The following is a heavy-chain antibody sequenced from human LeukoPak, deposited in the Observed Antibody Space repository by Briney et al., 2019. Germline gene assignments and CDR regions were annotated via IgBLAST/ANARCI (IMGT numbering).Heavy chain of an antibody. D-gene: IGHD2-21*02. Sequence: GGSLRLSCAASGFTFSSYFMPWVRQAPGKGLVWVSRVSNDGTYTEYADSVKGRFTISRDNAKDTLYLQVNSLRAEDTAVYYCAITVDCRATTDCYSYFHHWGQGTLVTVSS. CDR3: AITVDCRATTDCYSYFHH. V-gene: IGHV3-74*03. CDR1: GFTFSSYF. CDR2: VSNDGTYT. J-gene: IGHJ1*01.